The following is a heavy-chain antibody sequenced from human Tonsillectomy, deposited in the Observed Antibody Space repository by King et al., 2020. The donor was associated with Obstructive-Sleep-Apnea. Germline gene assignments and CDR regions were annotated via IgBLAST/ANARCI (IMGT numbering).Heavy chain of an antibody. D-gene: IGHD2-15*01. CDR2: IYYSGIT. J-gene: IGHJ4*02. CDR1: GGSISSGGYY. CDR3: AREIGGRLDY. Sequence: QLQESGPGLVKPSQTLSLPCTVSGGSISSGGYYWSWIRQHPGKGLGWIGYIYYSGITHYNPSLKSRVTISVDTSKNQFSLKLTSVTAADTAVYYWAREIGGRLDYWGQGTLVTVSS. V-gene: IGHV4-31*03.